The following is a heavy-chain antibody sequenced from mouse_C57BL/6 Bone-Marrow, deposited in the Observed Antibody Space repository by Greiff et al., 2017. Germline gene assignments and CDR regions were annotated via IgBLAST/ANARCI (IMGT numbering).Heavy chain of an antibody. CDR3: TADWGSVDD. J-gene: IGHJ2*01. D-gene: IGHD4-1*01. CDR1: GYTFTDYE. Sequence: QVQLKQSGAELVRPGASVTLSCKASGYTFTDYEMHWVKQTPVHGLEWIGAIDPETGGTAYHQKFKGKAILTADTSSSTAYMELRSLTSEDTAVYYCTADWGSVDDWGQGTTLTVSS. CDR2: IDPETGGT. V-gene: IGHV1-15*01.